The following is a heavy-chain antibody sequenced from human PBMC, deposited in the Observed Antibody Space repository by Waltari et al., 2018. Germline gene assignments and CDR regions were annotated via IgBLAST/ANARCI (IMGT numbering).Heavy chain of an antibody. Sequence: QVQLVQSGAEVKKPGASVKVSCKASGYTFTGYYMHWVRQAPGQGLEWMGWINPNSGGTNYAQKFQGRVTMTRDTSISTAYMELSRLRSDDTAVYYCARGYTYYYGSGSYTLFDYWGQGTLVTVSS. J-gene: IGHJ4*02. D-gene: IGHD3-10*01. CDR2: INPNSGGT. V-gene: IGHV1-2*02. CDR3: ARGYTYYYGSGSYTLFDY. CDR1: GYTFTGYY.